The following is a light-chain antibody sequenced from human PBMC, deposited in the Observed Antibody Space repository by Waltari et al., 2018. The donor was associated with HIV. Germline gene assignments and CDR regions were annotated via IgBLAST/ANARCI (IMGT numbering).Light chain of an antibody. CDR2: GAS. V-gene: IGKV1-33*01. CDR3: QHYGSLPYS. Sequence: DVQMTQSPSSLSAAVGDRVTITCQASQDITNSVSWFQQRPGKAPELLIHGASNLKPGVPSRFTGSGSGTHFTFTITSLQPEDLATYYCQHYGSLPYSFGQGTKLEIK. J-gene: IGKJ2*03. CDR1: QDITNS.